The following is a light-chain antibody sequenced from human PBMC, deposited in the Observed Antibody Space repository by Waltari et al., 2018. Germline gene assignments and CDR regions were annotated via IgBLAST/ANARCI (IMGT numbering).Light chain of an antibody. CDR3: QQYTSWPRA. CDR2: GAS. J-gene: IGKJ3*01. V-gene: IGKV3-15*01. Sequence: EIVLTQSPATLSVSPGDRATLSCRAIQSVSNNLAWYQQTHGQAPRLLIYGASTRATGIPARFSGSGSGTDFILTISSMQSEDFAVYYCQQYTSWPRAFGPGTKVDIK. CDR1: QSVSNN.